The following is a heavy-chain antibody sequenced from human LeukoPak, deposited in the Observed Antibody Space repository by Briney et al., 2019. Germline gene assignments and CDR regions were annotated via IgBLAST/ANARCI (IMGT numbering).Heavy chain of an antibody. D-gene: IGHD3-22*01. Sequence: ASVKVSCKASGYTFTSYYMHWVRQAPGQGLEWMGIINPSGGSTSYAQKFQGRVTMTRDTSTSTVYMELSSLRSEDTAVYYCARGTGTKVYYYYDSSGYHFDYWGQGTLVTVSS. CDR3: ARGTGTKVYYYYDSSGYHFDY. CDR2: INPSGGST. J-gene: IGHJ4*02. CDR1: GYTFTSYY. V-gene: IGHV1-46*01.